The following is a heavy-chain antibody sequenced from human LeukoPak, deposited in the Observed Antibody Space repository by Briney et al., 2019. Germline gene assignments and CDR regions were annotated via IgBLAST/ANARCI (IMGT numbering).Heavy chain of an antibody. D-gene: IGHD3-22*01. CDR2: IYYGGST. J-gene: IGHJ4*02. V-gene: IGHV4-39*01. CDR3: ARLSRTMIVVID. Sequence: SETLSLTCSVSGGSISRSSYYWGWIRQSPGEGLEWIGSIYYGGSTYYNTSLKSRVTISVDTSKNQFSLKLSSVTAADTAVYYCARLSRTMIVVIDWGQGTLVTVSS. CDR1: GGSISRSSYY.